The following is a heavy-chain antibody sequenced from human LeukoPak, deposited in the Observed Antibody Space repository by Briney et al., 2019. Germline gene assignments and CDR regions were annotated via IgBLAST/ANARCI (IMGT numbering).Heavy chain of an antibody. Sequence: SVKVSCKASGGTFSSYAISWVRQAPGQGLEWMGGIIPIFGTANYAQKFQGRVTITADKSTSTAYMELSSLRSEDTAVYYCDFYDSSGYGDYWGQGTLVTVSS. J-gene: IGHJ4*02. D-gene: IGHD3-22*01. CDR2: IIPIFGTA. CDR1: GGTFSSYA. V-gene: IGHV1-69*06. CDR3: DFYDSSGYGDY.